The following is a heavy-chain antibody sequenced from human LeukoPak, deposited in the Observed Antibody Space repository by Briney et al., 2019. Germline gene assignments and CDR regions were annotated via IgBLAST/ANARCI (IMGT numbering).Heavy chain of an antibody. D-gene: IGHD7-27*01. J-gene: IGHJ3*02. CDR1: GYTFTGYF. CDR2: INPNSGGT. V-gene: IGHV1-2*02. Sequence: ASVKVSCKASGYTFTGYFIHWVRQAPGQGLEWMGWINPNSGGTNYAQKFQGRVTMTTDTSTSTAYMELRSLRSDDTAVYYCAREEGNWGNAFDIWGQGTMVTVSS. CDR3: AREEGNWGNAFDI.